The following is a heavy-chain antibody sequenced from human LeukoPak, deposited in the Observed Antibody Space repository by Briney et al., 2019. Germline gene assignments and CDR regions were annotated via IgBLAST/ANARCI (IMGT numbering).Heavy chain of an antibody. CDR2: ISWNSGSI. CDR1: GFTFDDYA. CDR3: ANYGMDV. J-gene: IGHJ6*02. Sequence: GRSLRLSCAASGFTFDDYAMHWVRQAPGKGLEWVSGISWNSGSIGYADSVKGRFTISRDNAKNSLYLQMNSLRAEDTAVYYCANYGMDVWGQGTTVTVSS. V-gene: IGHV3-9*01.